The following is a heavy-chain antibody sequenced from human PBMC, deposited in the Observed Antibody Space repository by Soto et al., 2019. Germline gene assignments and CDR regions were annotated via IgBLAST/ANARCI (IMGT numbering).Heavy chain of an antibody. CDR3: ARDRLVVVPAATSLYYGMDG. V-gene: IGHV4-4*07. CDR1: GGSISSYY. CDR2: IYTSGST. J-gene: IGHJ6*02. Sequence: SETLSLTCTVSGGSISSYYWSWIRQPAGKGLEWIGRIYTSGSTNYNPSLKSRVTMSVDTSKNQFSLKLSSVTAADTAVYYCARDRLVVVPAATSLYYGMDGWGQGTTVTVSS. D-gene: IGHD2-2*01.